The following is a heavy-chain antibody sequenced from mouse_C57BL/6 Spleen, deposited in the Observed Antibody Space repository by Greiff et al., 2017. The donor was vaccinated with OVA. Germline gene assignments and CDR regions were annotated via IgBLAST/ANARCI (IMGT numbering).Heavy chain of an antibody. J-gene: IGHJ2*01. D-gene: IGHD2-4*01. Sequence: VQLQESGAELVKPGASVKISCKASGYAFSSYWMNWVKQRPGKGLEWIGQIYPGDGDTNYNGKFKGKATLTADKSSSTAYMQLSSLTSEDSAVYFCATYDYDVRVDYWGQGTTLTVSS. CDR3: ATYDYDVRVDY. CDR2: IYPGDGDT. V-gene: IGHV1-80*01. CDR1: GYAFSSYW.